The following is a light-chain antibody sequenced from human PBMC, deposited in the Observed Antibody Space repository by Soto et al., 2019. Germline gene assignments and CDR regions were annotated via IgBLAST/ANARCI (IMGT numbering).Light chain of an antibody. CDR2: KAS. CDR1: QSISSW. V-gene: IGKV1-5*03. Sequence: DIQMTQSPSTLSASVGDRVTITCRASQSISSWLAWYQQKPGKAPKLLIYKASSLESGVPSRFGGSRSGTEFTLTISSLQPDDFATYYGQQYNSYPVGFGQGTKVEIK. CDR3: QQYNSYPVG. J-gene: IGKJ1*01.